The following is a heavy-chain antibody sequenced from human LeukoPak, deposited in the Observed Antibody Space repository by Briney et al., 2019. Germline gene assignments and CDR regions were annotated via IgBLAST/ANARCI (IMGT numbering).Heavy chain of an antibody. J-gene: IGHJ5*02. Sequence: GASVKVSCKASGGTFSSYALSWVRQAPGQGLEWMGGIIPTFGTANYAQKFQGRVTITADESTSTAYMELSSLRSEDTAVYYCAIQRIVQNWFDPWGQGTLVTVSS. V-gene: IGHV1-69*01. D-gene: IGHD2/OR15-2a*01. CDR1: GGTFSSYA. CDR3: AIQRIVQNWFDP. CDR2: IIPTFGTA.